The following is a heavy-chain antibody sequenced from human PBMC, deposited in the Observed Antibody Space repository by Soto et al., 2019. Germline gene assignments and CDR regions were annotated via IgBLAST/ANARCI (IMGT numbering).Heavy chain of an antibody. CDR2: IYSAGNT. V-gene: IGHV3-66*01. Sequence: GGSLRLSCAASGFTVSSNYMSWVRQAPGKGLEWISIIYSAGNTYYADSAKGRFTISRDNAKNTVYLQMNSLRAEDTAVYYCARGDGDYYDGNGYLGRHWGQGTLVTVSS. CDR1: GFTVSSNY. CDR3: ARGDGDYYDGNGYLGRH. D-gene: IGHD3-22*01. J-gene: IGHJ4*02.